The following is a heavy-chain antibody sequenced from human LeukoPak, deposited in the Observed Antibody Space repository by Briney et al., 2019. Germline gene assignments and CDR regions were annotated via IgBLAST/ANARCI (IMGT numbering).Heavy chain of an antibody. V-gene: IGHV3-23*01. D-gene: IGHD5-18*01. CDR1: GFTFSTYA. J-gene: IGHJ4*02. CDR3: TKRGYSYEADY. CDR2: TSATGGGT. Sequence: GGSLRLSCVVSGFTFSTYAMRWIRQAPGKGLEWVSSTSATGGGTAYADSVKGRFTISRDNSKNTLFLQMNSLRAEDTAVYYCTKRGYSYEADYWGQGTLVTVSS.